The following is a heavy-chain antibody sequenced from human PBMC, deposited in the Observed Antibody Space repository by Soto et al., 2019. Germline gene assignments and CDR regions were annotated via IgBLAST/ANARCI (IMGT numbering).Heavy chain of an antibody. V-gene: IGHV4-4*02. D-gene: IGHD2-21*01. CDR3: ARRVVVTREKGHVWYCDL. CDR2: IYHSGST. Sequence: QVQLQESGPGLVKPSGTLSLTCAVSGGSISSSNWWSWVRQPPGKGLEWIGEIYHSGSTNYNPSLTSRVTISVDNSKTEFSLKLSSVTAADPGVYYCARRVVVTREKGHVWYCDLWGRGTLVTVSS. CDR1: GGSISSSNW. J-gene: IGHJ2*01.